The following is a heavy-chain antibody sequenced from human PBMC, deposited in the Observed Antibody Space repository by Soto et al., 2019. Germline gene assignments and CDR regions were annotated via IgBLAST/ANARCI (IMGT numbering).Heavy chain of an antibody. Sequence: EVHLVESGGNLVQPGGSLRLSCEASGFALSPFWMSWVRQAPGKGLEWVASINPYGSVKHYVDSGRGRFTISRDNAKNSLFLQMNSLSAEDTAVYYCARLTEAVTTFVYWGQGTPVTVSS. V-gene: IGHV3-7*03. D-gene: IGHD1-1*01. CDR1: GFALSPFW. J-gene: IGHJ4*02. CDR2: INPYGSVK. CDR3: ARLTEAVTTFVY.